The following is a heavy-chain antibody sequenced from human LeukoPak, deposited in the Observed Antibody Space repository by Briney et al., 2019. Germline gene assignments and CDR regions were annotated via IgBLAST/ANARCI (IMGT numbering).Heavy chain of an antibody. CDR1: GDSISNYY. CDR2: IYTSGNT. CDR3: ARDSPYIVIEAFDI. Sequence: SETLSLTCTVSGDSISNYYWSWIRQPAGKGLEWIGRIYTSGNTNYNPSLKSRVTMSEDTSKNQFSLKLSSVTAADTAVYYCARDSPYIVIEAFDIWGQGTMVTVSS. V-gene: IGHV4-4*07. D-gene: IGHD2-21*01. J-gene: IGHJ3*02.